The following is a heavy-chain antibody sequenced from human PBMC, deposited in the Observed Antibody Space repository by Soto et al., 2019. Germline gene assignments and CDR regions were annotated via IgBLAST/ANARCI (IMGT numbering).Heavy chain of an antibody. CDR2: IWYDGSNK. D-gene: IGHD2-8*01. V-gene: IGHV3-33*01. J-gene: IGHJ6*03. CDR1: GFTFSSYG. CDR3: ARDANYCTNGVCPYMDV. Sequence: GESLKISCAASGFTFSSYGMHWVRQAPGKGLEWVAVIWYDGSNKYYADSVKGRFTISRDNSKNTLYLQMNSLRAEDTAVYYCARDANYCTNGVCPYMDVWGKGTTVTVSS.